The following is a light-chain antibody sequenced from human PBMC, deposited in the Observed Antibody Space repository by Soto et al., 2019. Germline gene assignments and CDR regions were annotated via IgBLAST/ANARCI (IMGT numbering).Light chain of an antibody. CDR1: QSIGSY. V-gene: IGKV3-20*01. CDR3: QRYGSSHSNT. J-gene: IGKJ5*01. Sequence: EIVLTQSPATLSLSPGERATLSCRASQSIGSYLAWYQQKPGQAPRLLIYDASNRATGIPDRFSGSGSGTDFTLTISRLEPEDFAVYFCQRYGSSHSNTFGQGTRLQIK. CDR2: DAS.